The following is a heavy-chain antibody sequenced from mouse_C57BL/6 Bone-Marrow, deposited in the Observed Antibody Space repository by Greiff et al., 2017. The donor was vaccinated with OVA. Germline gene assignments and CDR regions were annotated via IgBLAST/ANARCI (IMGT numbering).Heavy chain of an antibody. J-gene: IGHJ3*01. CDR2: INPGSGGT. Sequence: QVQLQQSGAELVRPGTSVKVSCKASGYAFTHYLIEWVKQRPGQGLEWIGVINPGSGGTNYNEKFKGKATLTADKAARTAYMQLSSLTSEDAAVYFCARYGSGDAYWGQGTLVTVSA. CDR1: GYAFTHYL. V-gene: IGHV1-54*01. D-gene: IGHD1-1*02. CDR3: ARYGSGDAY.